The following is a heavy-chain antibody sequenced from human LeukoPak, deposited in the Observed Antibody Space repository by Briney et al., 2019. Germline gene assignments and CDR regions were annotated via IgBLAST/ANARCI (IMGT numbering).Heavy chain of an antibody. CDR3: ARGLPGIAVAGTDY. CDR2: INHSGST. J-gene: IGHJ4*02. D-gene: IGHD6-19*01. Sequence: SETLSLTCAVYGGSFSGYYWSWIRQPPGKGLEWIGEINHSGSTNYNPSLKSRVTISVDTSKNQFSLKLSSVTAADTAVYYCARGLPGIAVAGTDYWGQGTLVTVSS. CDR1: GGSFSGYY. V-gene: IGHV4-34*01.